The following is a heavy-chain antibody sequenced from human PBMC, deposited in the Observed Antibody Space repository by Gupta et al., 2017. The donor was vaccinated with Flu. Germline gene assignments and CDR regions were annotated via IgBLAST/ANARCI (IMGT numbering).Heavy chain of an antibody. J-gene: IGHJ6*02. Sequence: EQVVESGGGVVQPGGSLRLSCAASGFSFSNYGMHWVRQAPGKGLEWVALISYDGSTEYYADSVKGRFTISRDNSKNMVYLQMNSLRIEDTAVFYCAKVWRWQHLVENGMNVWGQGTTVTVSS. CDR1: GFSFSNYG. D-gene: IGHD2-21*01. V-gene: IGHV3-30*18. CDR3: AKVWRWQHLVENGMNV. CDR2: ISYDGSTE.